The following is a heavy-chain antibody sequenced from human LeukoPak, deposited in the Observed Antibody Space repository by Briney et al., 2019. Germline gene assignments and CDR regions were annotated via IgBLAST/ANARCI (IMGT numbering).Heavy chain of an antibody. D-gene: IGHD5-12*01. V-gene: IGHV4-59*01. CDR3: ARDLRGVAGYDWGF. CDR2: IYYSGST. CDR1: GGSISSYY. Sequence: SGTLSLTCTVSGGSISSYYWSWIRQPPGKGLEWIGYIYYSGSTNYNPSLKSRVTISVDTSKNQFSLKLSSVTAADTAVYYCARDLRGVAGYDWGFWGQGILVTVSS. J-gene: IGHJ4*02.